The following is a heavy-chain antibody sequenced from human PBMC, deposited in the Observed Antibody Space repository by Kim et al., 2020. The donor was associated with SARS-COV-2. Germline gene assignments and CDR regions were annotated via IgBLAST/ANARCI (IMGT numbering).Heavy chain of an antibody. V-gene: IGHV7-4-1*02. CDR2: INTNTGNP. CDR1: GYTFTSYA. D-gene: IGHD3-10*01. CDR3: ARGELKTVLLWFGEPEVVNYYMDV. J-gene: IGHJ6*03. Sequence: ASVKVSCKASGYTFTSYAMNWVRQAPGQGLEWMGWINTNTGNPTYAQGFTGRFVFSLDTSISTAYLQISSLKAEDTAVYYCARGELKTVLLWFGEPEVVNYYMDVWGKGTTVTVSS.